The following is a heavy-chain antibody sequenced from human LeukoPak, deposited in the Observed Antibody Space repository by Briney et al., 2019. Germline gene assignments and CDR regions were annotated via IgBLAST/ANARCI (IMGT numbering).Heavy chain of an antibody. D-gene: IGHD3-3*01. CDR1: GYTFASYD. CDR2: MNPNSGNT. CDR3: ARGGVNYDFWSGYYYYYGMDV. J-gene: IGHJ6*02. Sequence: ASVKVSCKASGYTFASYDINWVRQATGQGLEWMGWMNPNSGNTGYAQKFQGRVTMTRNTSISTAYMELSSLRSEDTAVYYCARGGVNYDFWSGYYYYYGMDVWGQGTTVTVSS. V-gene: IGHV1-8*01.